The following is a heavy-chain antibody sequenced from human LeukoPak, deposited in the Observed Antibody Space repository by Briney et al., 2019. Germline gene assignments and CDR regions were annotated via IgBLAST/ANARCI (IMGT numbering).Heavy chain of an antibody. V-gene: IGHV4-34*01. D-gene: IGHD3-16*02. CDR1: GGSFSGYY. CDR3: ARLIGLGEVSPYFDF. J-gene: IGHJ4*02. CDR2: INHSGST. Sequence: SETLSLACAVYGGSFSGYYWSWIRQPPGKGLEWIGEINHSGSTNYNPSLRSRVTISVDTSKSQFSLKLNSVTAPDTAVYYCARLIGLGEVSPYFDFWGQGRLVTVSS.